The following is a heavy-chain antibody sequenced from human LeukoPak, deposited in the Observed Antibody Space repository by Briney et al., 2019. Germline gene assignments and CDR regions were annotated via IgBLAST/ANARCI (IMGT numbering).Heavy chain of an antibody. V-gene: IGHV5-51*01. CDR1: GSPFTSYW. D-gene: IGHD5-18*01. CDR3: ARFGSYGCFDY. CDR2: IYPGDSDT. Sequence: HGESLDISCQRSGSPFTSYWIGGLRRLPGKGLEWMGIIYPGDSDTRYSPSFQAQVTISAYKSISTAYLQWSSLKASDTAMYYCARFGSYGCFDYWGQGTLVTVSS. J-gene: IGHJ4*02.